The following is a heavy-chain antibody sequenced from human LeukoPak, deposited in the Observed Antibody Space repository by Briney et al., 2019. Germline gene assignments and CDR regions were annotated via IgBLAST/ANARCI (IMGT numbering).Heavy chain of an antibody. J-gene: IGHJ4*02. CDR1: GYSISSGYY. CDR2: IYHSGST. D-gene: IGHD6-19*01. V-gene: IGHV4-38-2*02. Sequence: SETLSLTCTVSGYSISSGYYWGWIRQPPGKGLEWIGSIYHSGSTYYNPSLKSRVTISVDTSKNQFSLKLSSVTAADTAVYYCLIAVAGTRYQDYWGQGTLVTVSS. CDR3: LIAVAGTRYQDY.